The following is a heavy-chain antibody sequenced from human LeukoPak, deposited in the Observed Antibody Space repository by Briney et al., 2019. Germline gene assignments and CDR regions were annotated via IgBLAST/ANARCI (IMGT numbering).Heavy chain of an antibody. D-gene: IGHD2-15*01. CDR2: INPNSGGT. Sequence: ASVKVSCKASGYTFTGYYMHWVRQAPGQGHEWMGWINPNSGGTNYAQKFQGRVTMTRDTSISTAYMELGRLRSDDTAVYYCATLGYCSGGSCYSSDTIDYWGQGTLVTVSS. CDR1: GYTFTGYY. CDR3: ATLGYCSGGSCYSSDTIDY. V-gene: IGHV1-2*02. J-gene: IGHJ4*02.